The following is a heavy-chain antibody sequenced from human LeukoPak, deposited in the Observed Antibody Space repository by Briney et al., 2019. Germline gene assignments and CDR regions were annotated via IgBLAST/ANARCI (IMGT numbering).Heavy chain of an antibody. J-gene: IGHJ5*02. CDR1: GGSISSSSYY. CDR2: IYYSGST. D-gene: IGHD6-13*01. CDR3: ARDLPRGSSPDP. Sequence: SETLSLTCTVSGGSISSSSYYWGWIRQPPWKGLEWIGSIYYSGSTYYNPSLKSRVTISVDTSKNQFSLKLSSVTAADTAVYYCARDLPRGSSPDPWGQGTLVTVSS. V-gene: IGHV4-39*07.